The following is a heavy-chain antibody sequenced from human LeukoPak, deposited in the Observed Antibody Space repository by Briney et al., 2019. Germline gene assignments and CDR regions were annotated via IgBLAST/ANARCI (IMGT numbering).Heavy chain of an antibody. Sequence: ASVKVSCKVSGYTLTELSMHWVRQAPGKGFEWMGGFDPEDGETIYAQKFQGRVTMTVDTSTDTAYMELSSLRSEDTAVYYCATTPPLDSSGYLGFWGQGTLVTVSS. V-gene: IGHV1-24*01. CDR2: FDPEDGET. CDR3: ATTPPLDSSGYLGF. D-gene: IGHD3-22*01. J-gene: IGHJ4*02. CDR1: GYTLTELS.